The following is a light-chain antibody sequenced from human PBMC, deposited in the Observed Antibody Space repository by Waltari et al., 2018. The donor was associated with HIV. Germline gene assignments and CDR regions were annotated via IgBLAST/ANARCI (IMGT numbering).Light chain of an antibody. CDR3: QSADSSGTWV. V-gene: IGLV3-25*03. CDR2: KDS. Sequence: TCSGDALPKKYAYWYQQKPGQAPVLVIYKDSERPSGIPERFSGSSSGTIVTLTISGVQTEDEADYYCQSADSSGTWVFGGGTKLTVL. CDR1: ALPKKY. J-gene: IGLJ3*02.